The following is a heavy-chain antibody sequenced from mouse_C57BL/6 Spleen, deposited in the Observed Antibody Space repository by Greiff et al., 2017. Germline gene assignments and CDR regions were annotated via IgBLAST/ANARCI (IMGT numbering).Heavy chain of an antibody. D-gene: IGHD1-1*01. V-gene: IGHV1-22*01. CDR3: ARGSTIGATMDLGG. J-gene: IGHJ4*01. CDR2: INPNNGDT. Sequence: VQLKESGAELVKPGASVKMSCKASGYTFTDYYMHWVKQRPGQGLEWIGYINPNNGDTSYNQKFKGKATLTANKSSSTAYLELRSLTSEDSAVYYCARGSTIGATMDLGGWGKGTSVT. CDR1: GYTFTDYY.